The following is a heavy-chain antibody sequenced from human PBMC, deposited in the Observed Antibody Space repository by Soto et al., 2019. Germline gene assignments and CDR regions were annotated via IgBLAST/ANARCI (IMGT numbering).Heavy chain of an antibody. CDR1: GGSISSYY. V-gene: IGHV4-59*01. D-gene: IGHD3-22*01. CDR3: ARVSDSGYDDFDD. CDR2: IYYSGST. J-gene: IGHJ4*02. Sequence: SETLSLTCTVSGGSISSYYWSWIRQPPGKGLEWIGYIYYSGSTNYNPSLKSRVTISVDTSKNQFSLKLSSVTAADTAVYYCARVSDSGYDDFDDWGQGTLVTVSS.